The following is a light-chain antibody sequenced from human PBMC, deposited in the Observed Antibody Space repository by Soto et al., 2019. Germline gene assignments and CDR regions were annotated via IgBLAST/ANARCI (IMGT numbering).Light chain of an antibody. V-gene: IGLV1-40*01. CDR1: SSNIGAGYD. Sequence: QSVLTQPPSVSGAQGQRVTISCTGSSSNIGAGYDVHWYQPLPGTAPKLLIYGNSNRPSGVPDRFSGSKSGTSASLAITGLQAEDEADYYCQSYDSSLSALFGGGTNLTVL. CDR3: QSYDSSLSAL. CDR2: GNS. J-gene: IGLJ2*01.